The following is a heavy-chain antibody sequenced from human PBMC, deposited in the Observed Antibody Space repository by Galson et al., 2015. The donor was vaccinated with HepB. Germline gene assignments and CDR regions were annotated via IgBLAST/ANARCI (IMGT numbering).Heavy chain of an antibody. J-gene: IGHJ3*02. CDR1: GFTFRTSY. Sequence: SLRLSCAASGFTFRTSYMNWIRQSPGKGPEWLSYISAASSYTMYAESVKGRFTISRDNLRNSLYLEMKNLRAEDTATYFCATSGHCSCYSCAFNNWCHGTAVIVSS. CDR3: ATSGHCSCYSCAFNN. CDR2: ISAASSYT. D-gene: IGHD4-11*01. V-gene: IGHV3-11*03.